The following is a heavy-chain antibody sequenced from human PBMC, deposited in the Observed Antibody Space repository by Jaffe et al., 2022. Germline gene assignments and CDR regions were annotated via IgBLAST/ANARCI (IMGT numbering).Heavy chain of an antibody. V-gene: IGHV3-53*04. CDR3: ARDLFGSLYYDILTAHDYYMDV. J-gene: IGHJ6*03. CDR1: GFTVSSNY. CDR2: IYSGGST. D-gene: IGHD3-9*01. Sequence: EVQLVESGGGLVQPGGSLRLSCAASGFTVSSNYMSWVRQAPGKGLEWVSVIYSGGSTYYADSVKGRFTISRHNSKNTLYLQMNSLRAEDTAVYYCARDLFGSLYYDILTAHDYYMDVWGKGTTVTVSS.